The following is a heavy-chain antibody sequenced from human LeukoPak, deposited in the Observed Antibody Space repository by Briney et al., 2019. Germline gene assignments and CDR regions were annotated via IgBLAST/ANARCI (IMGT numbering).Heavy chain of an antibody. CDR1: GGTFISYA. CDR2: IIPIFGTA. J-gene: IGHJ6*03. CDR3: ARGVEMATIPLDYYYMDV. Sequence: ASVKVSCKASGGTFISYAISWVRQAPGQGLEWMGGIIPIFGTANYAQKFRGRVTITTDESTSTAYMELSSLRSEDTAVYYCARGVEMATIPLDYYYMDVWGKGTTVTVSS. V-gene: IGHV1-69*05. D-gene: IGHD5-24*01.